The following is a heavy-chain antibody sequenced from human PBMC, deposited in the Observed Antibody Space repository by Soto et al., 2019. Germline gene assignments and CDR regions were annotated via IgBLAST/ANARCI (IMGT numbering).Heavy chain of an antibody. Sequence: QVQLGQSGAEVKKPGSSVKVSCKASGGTFSSYSINWVRQAPGQGLEWMGEIIPIFGTANYAQKFQGRVTITADESTSTAYMELSSLRSEDTALYYCARDGGRHSGGIDYWGQGTLVTVSS. CDR2: IIPIFGTA. V-gene: IGHV1-69*01. CDR3: ARDGGRHSGGIDY. CDR1: GGTFSSYS. D-gene: IGHD1-26*01. J-gene: IGHJ4*02.